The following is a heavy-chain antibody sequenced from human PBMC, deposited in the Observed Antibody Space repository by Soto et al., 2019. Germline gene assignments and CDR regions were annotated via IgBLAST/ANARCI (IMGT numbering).Heavy chain of an antibody. V-gene: IGHV3-23*01. CDR2: ISGSGGST. Sequence: LRLSCAASGFTFSSYAMNWVRQGPGKGLEWVSTISGSGGSTYFADSVKGRFTISRDNSKNTLYLQMNSLRAGDTAVYYCSKSVVPAGRWFEPWGQGTLVTVSS. J-gene: IGHJ5*02. D-gene: IGHD2-2*01. CDR3: SKSVVPAGRWFEP. CDR1: GFTFSSYA.